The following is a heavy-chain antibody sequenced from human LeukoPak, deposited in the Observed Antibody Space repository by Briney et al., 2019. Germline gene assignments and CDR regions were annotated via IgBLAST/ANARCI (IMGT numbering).Heavy chain of an antibody. CDR1: GGSISSYY. V-gene: IGHV4-59*01. J-gene: IGHJ5*02. CDR2: IYYSGST. Sequence: SETLSLTCTVSGGSISSYYWSWIRKPPGKGLEWIGYIYYSGSTNYNPSLKSRVTISVDTSKNQFSLNLTSVTAADTAVYYCARFTPQGYGWGGYNRFDPWGQGTLVTVSS. D-gene: IGHD3-16*01. CDR3: ARFTPQGYGWGGYNRFDP.